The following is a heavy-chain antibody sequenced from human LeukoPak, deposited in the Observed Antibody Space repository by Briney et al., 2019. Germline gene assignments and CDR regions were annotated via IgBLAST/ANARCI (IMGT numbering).Heavy chain of an antibody. CDR3: ARGPRAVPSLYYYGMDV. D-gene: IGHD7-27*01. Sequence: ASVKVSCKASGYTFTSYYMHWVRQAPGQGLEWMGIINPSGGSTSYAQKFQGRVTMTRDTSTSTVYMELSSLRSEDTAVYYCARGPRAVPSLYYYGMDVWGQGTTVTVSS. V-gene: IGHV1-46*01. CDR1: GYTFTSYY. CDR2: INPSGGST. J-gene: IGHJ6*02.